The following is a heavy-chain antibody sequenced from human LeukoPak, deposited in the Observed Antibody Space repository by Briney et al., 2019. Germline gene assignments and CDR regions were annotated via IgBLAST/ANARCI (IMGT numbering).Heavy chain of an antibody. CDR3: ARDSTNAPSAY. V-gene: IGHV3-48*02. CDR2: ISSSGSTR. CDR1: GFSSSNYN. D-gene: IGHD1-26*01. J-gene: IGHJ4*02. Sequence: PGGSVRLSCAASGFSSSNYNMNWVRQAPGKGLEWISYISSSGSTRYYADSVKGRVTISRDNAKHSLYLQMNSLRDEDTAVYYCARDSTNAPSAYWGQGTPATPSS.